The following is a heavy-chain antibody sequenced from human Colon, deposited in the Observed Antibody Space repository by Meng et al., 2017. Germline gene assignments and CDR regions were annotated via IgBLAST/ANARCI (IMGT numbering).Heavy chain of an antibody. Sequence: QVQVGKSGAEMKKPGASVKVSCKASEYTFTSYDINWVRQATGQGLEWMGWMNPNSGNTGYAQKFQGRVTMTRNTAISTAYMELSRLRSEDTAVYYCARVEVGITSGDYWGQGTLVTVSS. CDR2: MNPNSGNT. J-gene: IGHJ4*02. D-gene: IGHD1-26*01. CDR3: ARVEVGITSGDY. CDR1: EYTFTSYD. V-gene: IGHV1-8*01.